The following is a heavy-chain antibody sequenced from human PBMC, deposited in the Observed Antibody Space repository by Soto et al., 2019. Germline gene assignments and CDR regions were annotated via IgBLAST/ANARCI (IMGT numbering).Heavy chain of an antibody. V-gene: IGHV1-46*01. CDR3: ARDAPGYYDSSGYYYVPPFDY. D-gene: IGHD3-22*01. J-gene: IGHJ4*02. CDR2: INPSGGST. CDR1: GYTFTSYY. Sequence: ASVKVSCKASGYTFTSYYMHWVRQAPGQGLEWMGIINPSGGSTSYAQKFQGRVTMTRDTSTSTAYMELSSLRSEDTAVYYCARDAPGYYDSSGYYYVPPFDYWGQGTLVTVSS.